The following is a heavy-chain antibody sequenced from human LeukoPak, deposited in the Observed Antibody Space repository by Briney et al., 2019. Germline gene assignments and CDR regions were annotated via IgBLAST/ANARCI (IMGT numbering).Heavy chain of an antibody. V-gene: IGHV3-23*01. J-gene: IGHJ4*02. CDR1: GFAFNTYA. CDR2: ISGSGGST. Sequence: GGSLRLSCITSGFAFNTYAMHWVRQAPGKGLEWVSAISGSGGSTYYADSVKGRFTISRDNSKNTLYLQMNSLRAEDTAVYYCAKDVSTVTTFDYWGQGTLVTVSS. CDR3: AKDVSTVTTFDY. D-gene: IGHD4-17*01.